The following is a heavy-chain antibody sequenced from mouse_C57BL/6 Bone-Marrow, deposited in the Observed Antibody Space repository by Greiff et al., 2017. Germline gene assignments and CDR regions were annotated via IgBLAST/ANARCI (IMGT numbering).Heavy chain of an antibody. Sequence: EVKRVESGGGLVQPGESLKLSCESNEYEFPSHDMSWVRKTPEKRLELVAAIISDGGSTYYPDTMDRRFIISRDNPKKTLYLQMSSLRSEYTALYYCARQPPTIPHYFDCWGQGTTLTVSS. CDR3: ARQPPTIPHYFDC. CDR1: EYEFPSHD. V-gene: IGHV5-2*01. D-gene: IGHD2-12*01. J-gene: IGHJ2*01. CDR2: IISDGGST.